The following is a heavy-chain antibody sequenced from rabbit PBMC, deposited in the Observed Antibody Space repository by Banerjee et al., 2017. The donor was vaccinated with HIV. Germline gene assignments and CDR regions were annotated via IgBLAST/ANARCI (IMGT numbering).Heavy chain of an antibody. D-gene: IGHD2-1*01. CDR3: ARNDYGDYAYYFDL. Sequence: QEQLEESGGDLVKPEGSLTLTCTASGFSFSDKYVMCWVRQAPGKGLEWIACINTSSGNTVYASWAKGRFTISSDNAQNTVDLQMSSLTAADTATYFCARNDYGDYAYYFDLWGPGTLVTVS. CDR2: INTSSGNT. CDR1: GFSFSDKYV. J-gene: IGHJ4*01. V-gene: IGHV1S45*01.